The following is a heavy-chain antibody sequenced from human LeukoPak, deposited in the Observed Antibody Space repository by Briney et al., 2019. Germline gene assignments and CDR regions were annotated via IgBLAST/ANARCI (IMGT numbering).Heavy chain of an antibody. J-gene: IGHJ4*02. Sequence: ASVTVSCKASGYTFTDYYIHWVRQAPGQGLEWMGWISPNSGGTNYAQKFQGRVTMTRDTSITTAYMELSGLTSDDTALYYCARNYGRNSRYFDYWGQGTLVTVSS. CDR3: ARNYGRNSRYFDY. CDR2: ISPNSGGT. D-gene: IGHD4-23*01. V-gene: IGHV1-2*02. CDR1: GYTFTDYY.